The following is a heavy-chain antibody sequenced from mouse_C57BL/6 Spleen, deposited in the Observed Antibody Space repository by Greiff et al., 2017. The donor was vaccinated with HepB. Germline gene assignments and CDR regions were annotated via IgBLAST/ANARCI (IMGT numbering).Heavy chain of an antibody. V-gene: IGHV1-39*01. CDR3: ESARGHYDCDGYFDY. Sequence: VQLQQSGPELVKPGASVKISCKASGYSFTDYNMNWVKQSNGKSLEWIGVINPNDGTTSYNQKFKGKATLTVDQASSTAYMQLNSLTSEDSAVYYYESARGHYDCDGYFDYWGKGTTLTVSS. CDR2: INPNDGTT. D-gene: IGHD2-4*01. J-gene: IGHJ2*01. CDR1: GYSFTDYN.